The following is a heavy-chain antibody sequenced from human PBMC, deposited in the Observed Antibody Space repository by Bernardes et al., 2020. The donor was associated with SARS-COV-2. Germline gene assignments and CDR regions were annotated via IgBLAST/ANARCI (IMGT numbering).Heavy chain of an antibody. J-gene: IGHJ4*02. CDR1: GGSISSSSYY. V-gene: IGHV4-39*02. Sequence: SETLSLTCTVSGGSISSSSYYWGWIRQPPGKGLEWIGSIYYSGSTYYNPSLKSRVTISVDTSKNQFSLKLSSVTAADTAVYYCAREPLQSTVTNLIYYFDYWGQGTLVTVSS. D-gene: IGHD4-17*01. CDR3: AREPLQSTVTNLIYYFDY. CDR2: IYYSGST.